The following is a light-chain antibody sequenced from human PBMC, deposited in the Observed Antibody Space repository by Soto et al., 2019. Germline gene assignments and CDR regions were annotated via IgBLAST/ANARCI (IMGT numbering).Light chain of an antibody. V-gene: IGKV1-16*01. CDR2: DAS. J-gene: IGKJ1*01. CDR3: KKYHSYPAS. CDR1: QGISSF. Sequence: DIQMTQSPSSLSASVGDRVTITCRASQGISSFLAWFQQKPGKAPKSLIYDASTLQSGVSSRFSGSGYDTNFTLTISSLQPEDFDNYSCKKYHSYPASFGQGTKVEIK.